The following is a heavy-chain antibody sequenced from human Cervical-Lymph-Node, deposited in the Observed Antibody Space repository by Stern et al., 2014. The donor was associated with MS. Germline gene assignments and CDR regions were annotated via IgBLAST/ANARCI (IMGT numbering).Heavy chain of an antibody. J-gene: IGHJ4*02. CDR2: ISFDGSNE. D-gene: IGHD3-16*01. V-gene: IGHV3-30*04. CDR3: VGGDVASPFAY. Sequence: VQLVESGGGVVQPGTSLRLSCAASGFSFSTYAMHWVRQAPGKGLEWVAVISFDGSNEYYVDSVEGRFTISRDNSKNTLDLQMNSLRAEDTAVYYCVGGDVASPFAYWGQGTLVTVSS. CDR1: GFSFSTYA.